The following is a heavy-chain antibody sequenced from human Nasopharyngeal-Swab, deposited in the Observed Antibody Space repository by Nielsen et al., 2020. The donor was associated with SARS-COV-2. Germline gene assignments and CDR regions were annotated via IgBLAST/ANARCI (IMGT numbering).Heavy chain of an antibody. J-gene: IGHJ4*02. V-gene: IGHV3-30*03. CDR2: IAHDASNE. D-gene: IGHD4-17*01. CDR1: GFTFGSFG. Sequence: GGSLRLSCAVSGFTFGSFGMHWVRQAPGKGLEWVAFIAHDASNEYYGDSVKGRFSISRDSSKNTLYLQMDSLRGEDTAVYYCARDAPAHYGAFYWGRGTLVTVSS. CDR3: ARDAPAHYGAFY.